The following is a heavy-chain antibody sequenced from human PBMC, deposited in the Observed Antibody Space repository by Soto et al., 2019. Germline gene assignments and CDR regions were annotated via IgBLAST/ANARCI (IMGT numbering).Heavy chain of an antibody. J-gene: IGHJ4*02. CDR1: GFNVSSNY. D-gene: IGHD6-13*01. V-gene: IGHV3-66*01. CDR3: ATSVSTSIAAAGSFDY. Sequence: GGSLRLSCAASGFNVSSNYMSWVRQAPGKGLEWVSVTYSGGNTYYADSVKGRFTISRDNSKNTLYLQMNSLRAEDTAVYYCATSVSTSIAAAGSFDYWGQGTLVTVSS. CDR2: TYSGGNT.